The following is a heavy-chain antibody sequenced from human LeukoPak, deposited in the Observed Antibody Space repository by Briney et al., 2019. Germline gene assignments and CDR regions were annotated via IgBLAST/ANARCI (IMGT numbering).Heavy chain of an antibody. Sequence: SETLSLTCTVSGGSISTYSWTWIRQPPGKGLEWIGNIYYSGSTNYNPSLKSRVTISIDTSKNQFSLKVSSVTAADTAVYYCARARSSGWPLMFSPRGQGAPVTAPS. CDR1: GGSISTYS. J-gene: IGHJ5*02. CDR3: ARARSSGWPLMFSP. CDR2: IYYSGST. D-gene: IGHD6-19*01. V-gene: IGHV4-59*01.